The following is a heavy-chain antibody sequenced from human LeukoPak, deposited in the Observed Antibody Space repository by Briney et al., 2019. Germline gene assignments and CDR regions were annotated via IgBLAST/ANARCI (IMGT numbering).Heavy chain of an antibody. Sequence: PSETLSLTCSVSGASINNYYWTWIRQPPGKGLEWIGYVYHTGASGYHPSLKSRVAMSLDTSKNPVSLNLRSVTAADTAVYFCTRVDGGHFDYWGQGTLVTASS. D-gene: IGHD2-15*01. V-gene: IGHV4-59*01. J-gene: IGHJ4*02. CDR2: VYHTGAS. CDR3: TRVDGGHFDY. CDR1: GASINNYY.